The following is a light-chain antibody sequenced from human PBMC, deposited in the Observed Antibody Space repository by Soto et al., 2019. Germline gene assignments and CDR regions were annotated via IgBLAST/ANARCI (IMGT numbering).Light chain of an antibody. J-gene: IGKJ5*01. Sequence: IVMTQSPATRSLSPGETATLSCRASQSVSSSYLAWYQQKPGQAPRLIIYAASGRATGIPDRFSGSGSGTDFTLTISRLETQDFVLYYCQQYGSSPSITFGQGTRLEIK. CDR2: AAS. CDR3: QQYGSSPSIT. V-gene: IGKV3-20*01. CDR1: QSVSSSY.